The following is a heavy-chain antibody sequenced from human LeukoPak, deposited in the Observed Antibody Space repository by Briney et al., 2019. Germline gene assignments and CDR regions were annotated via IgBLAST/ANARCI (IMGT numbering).Heavy chain of an antibody. CDR3: ARHPSASYYYFDY. Sequence: GESLKISCKGSRYSFTSYWIGWVRQMPGKGLEWMGIIYPGDSDTRYSPSFQGQVTISADKSTSTAYLQWSSLKASDTAMYYCARHPSASYYYFDYWGQGTLVTVSS. CDR2: IYPGDSDT. CDR1: RYSFTSYW. V-gene: IGHV5-51*01. D-gene: IGHD1-26*01. J-gene: IGHJ4*02.